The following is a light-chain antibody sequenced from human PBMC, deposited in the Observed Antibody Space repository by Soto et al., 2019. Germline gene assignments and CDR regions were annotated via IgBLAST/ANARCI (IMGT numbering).Light chain of an antibody. Sequence: DIQMTQSPSSLSASVGDRVTITCRASQSISNYLNWYQQKPGKVPKVLISGASSLQSGVSLRFSGSGSGTVFTFTFSSLQSEDFASYYCQQSHSTPLTFGGGTKVDIK. J-gene: IGKJ4*01. CDR3: QQSHSTPLT. V-gene: IGKV1-39*01. CDR1: QSISNY. CDR2: GAS.